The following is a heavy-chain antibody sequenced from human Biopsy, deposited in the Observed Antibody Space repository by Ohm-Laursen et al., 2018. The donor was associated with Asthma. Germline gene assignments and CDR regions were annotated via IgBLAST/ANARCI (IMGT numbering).Heavy chain of an antibody. Sequence: SLRLSCTASGFTFSSYGMHWVRQAPGKGLEWVAVIWYDGSNKYYADSVKGRFTISRDNSKNTLYLQMNSPRAEDTAVYYCARDPAGYYYFDYWGQGTLVTVSS. CDR1: GFTFSSYG. V-gene: IGHV3-33*08. D-gene: IGHD3-22*01. CDR3: ARDPAGYYYFDY. CDR2: IWYDGSNK. J-gene: IGHJ4*02.